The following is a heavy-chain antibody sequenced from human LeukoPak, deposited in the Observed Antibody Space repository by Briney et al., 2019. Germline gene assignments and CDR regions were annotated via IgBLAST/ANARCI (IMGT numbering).Heavy chain of an antibody. Sequence: PLETLSXXXNVSGVSISRAVYYWSWLRQPPGKGLEWIGYIYHGGSTYYNPSLKSRVTFSIDKSKNQFYLSLRSVTAVDTAIYYCAREVIAAPWESTDWFDPWGQGTLVTVSS. CDR1: GVSISRAVYY. V-gene: IGHV4-30-2*01. J-gene: IGHJ5*02. D-gene: IGHD6-13*01. CDR2: IYHGGST. CDR3: AREVIAAPWESTDWFDP.